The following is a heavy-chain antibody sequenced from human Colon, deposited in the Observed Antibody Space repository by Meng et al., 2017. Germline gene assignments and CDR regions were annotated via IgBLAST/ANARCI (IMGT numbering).Heavy chain of an antibody. V-gene: IGHV4-61*01. CDR3: ARGASDYDFDY. CDR1: GGSVSSGSYY. Sequence: QGQLQESGPGRVRPWETLSLTWTVSGGSVSSGSYYWSWIRQPPGKGLEWIGYIYYSGSTNYNPSLKSRVTISVDTSKNQFSLKLSSVTAADTAVYYCARGASDYDFDYWGQGTLVTVSS. CDR2: IYYSGST. D-gene: IGHD3-22*01. J-gene: IGHJ4*02.